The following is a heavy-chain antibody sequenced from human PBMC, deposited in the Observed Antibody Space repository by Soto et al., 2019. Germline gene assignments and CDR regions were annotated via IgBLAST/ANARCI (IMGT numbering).Heavy chain of an antibody. Sequence: QVQLVQSGAEVMNSGASVKVSCKASGYTFTSYCFSWVRQAPGQGLEWVGWISASAGNTNYAPKLRGKVTMSTDPSPGTDYMELRRLRSDDTVTYSCASDSVRYCRDGVCYQGYYYYAMDVWGQGTTVTVS. CDR2: ISASAGNT. CDR3: ASDSVRYCRDGVCYQGYYYYAMDV. J-gene: IGHJ6*02. D-gene: IGHD2-8*01. CDR1: GYTFTSYC. V-gene: IGHV1-18*01.